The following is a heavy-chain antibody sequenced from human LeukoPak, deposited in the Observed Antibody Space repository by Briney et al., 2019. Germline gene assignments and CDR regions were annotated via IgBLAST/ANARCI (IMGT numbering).Heavy chain of an antibody. J-gene: IGHJ6*02. CDR2: ISGSGGST. Sequence: GGSLRLSCAASGFTFSSYAMSWARQAPGKGLEWVSAISGSGGSTYYADSVKGRFTISRDNSKNTLYLQMNSLRAEDTAVYYCAKDRTVTEGENGMDVWGQGTTVTVSS. CDR3: AKDRTVTEGENGMDV. CDR1: GFTFSSYA. V-gene: IGHV3-23*01. D-gene: IGHD4-17*01.